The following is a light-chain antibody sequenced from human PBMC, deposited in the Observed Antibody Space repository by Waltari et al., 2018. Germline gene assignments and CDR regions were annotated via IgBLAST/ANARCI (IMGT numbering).Light chain of an antibody. CDR1: SSSIGAGYD. CDR3: QSYDSSLSGSV. J-gene: IGLJ2*01. Sequence: QSVLTQPPSVSGAPGQRVTISCTGSSSSIGAGYDVNWYQQLPGTAPQLLIYGNNNRPSGVPDRFSGSKSGTSASLAITGLQAEDEADYYCQSYDSSLSGSVFGGGTILTVL. CDR2: GNN. V-gene: IGLV1-40*01.